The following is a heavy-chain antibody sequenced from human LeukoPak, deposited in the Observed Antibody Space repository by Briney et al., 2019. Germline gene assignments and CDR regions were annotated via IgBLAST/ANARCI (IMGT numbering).Heavy chain of an antibody. D-gene: IGHD3-9*01. J-gene: IGHJ4*02. CDR1: GGSISSGGYY. CDR2: IYYSGST. CDR3: ARAKVDFDWAFDY. V-gene: IGHV4-61*08. Sequence: SETLSLTCTVSGGSISSGGYYWSWIRQPPGKGLEWIGYIYYSGSTNYNPSLKSRVTISVDTSKNQFSLKLSSVTAADTAVYYCARAKVDFDWAFDYWGQGTLVTVSS.